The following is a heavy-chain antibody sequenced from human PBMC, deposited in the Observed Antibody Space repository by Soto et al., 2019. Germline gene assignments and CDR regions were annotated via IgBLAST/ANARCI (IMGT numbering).Heavy chain of an antibody. CDR1: GQSFSGHS. Sequence: QVQLQQWGAGLVKPSETLSLSCAVYGQSFSGHSWAWIRQPPGKGLEWIGEISESGSTYYNPSLKSRVTISPDTSKNQFSLKLNSVTDADTAAYFCARGSGIVALPGELEDVNYDFWGQGTLVNVSS. CDR3: ARGSGIVALPGELEDVNYDF. J-gene: IGHJ4*02. D-gene: IGHD1-1*01. V-gene: IGHV4-34*01. CDR2: ISESGST.